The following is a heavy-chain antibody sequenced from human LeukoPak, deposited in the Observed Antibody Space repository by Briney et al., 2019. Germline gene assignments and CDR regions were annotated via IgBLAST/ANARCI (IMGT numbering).Heavy chain of an antibody. D-gene: IGHD2-8*01. CDR2: IYYSGST. CDR3: ARGLHCTNGVRLGWFDP. CDR1: GGSISSYY. V-gene: IGHV4-59*01. J-gene: IGHJ5*02. Sequence: SETLSLTCTVSGGSISSYYWSWIRQPPGKGLEWIGYIYYSGSTNYNPSLKSRVTISVDTSKNQFSLKLSSVTAADTAVYYCARGLHCTNGVRLGWFDPWGQGTLVTVSS.